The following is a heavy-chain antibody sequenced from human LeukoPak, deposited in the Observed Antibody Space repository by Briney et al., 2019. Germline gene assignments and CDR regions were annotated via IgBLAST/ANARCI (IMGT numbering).Heavy chain of an antibody. D-gene: IGHD6-19*01. Sequence: GGSLRLSCAASGFTFSNYAMSWVRQAPGKGLEWVSGISGSGGSTYYADSVKGRFTISRDNSKNYLYLQMNSLRAEDTAVYYCARRSGIAVAGAFDYWGQGTLVTVSS. CDR1: GFTFSNYA. J-gene: IGHJ4*02. CDR2: ISGSGGST. CDR3: ARRSGIAVAGAFDY. V-gene: IGHV3-23*01.